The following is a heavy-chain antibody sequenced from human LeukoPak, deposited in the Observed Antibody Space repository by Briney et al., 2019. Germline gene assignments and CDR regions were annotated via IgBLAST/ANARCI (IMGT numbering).Heavy chain of an antibody. D-gene: IGHD6-19*01. V-gene: IGHV3-13*01. Sequence: GSLRLSCAASGFTFIDYDMHWVRQVIGKGLEWVSAIGIRGDTHYSGSVRGRFTISRENAESSLYLQMNSLRAEDTAVYYCARGGIQVSGIDEFDYWGQGTLVTVSS. CDR1: GFTFIDYD. CDR2: IGIRGDT. J-gene: IGHJ4*02. CDR3: ARGGIQVSGIDEFDY.